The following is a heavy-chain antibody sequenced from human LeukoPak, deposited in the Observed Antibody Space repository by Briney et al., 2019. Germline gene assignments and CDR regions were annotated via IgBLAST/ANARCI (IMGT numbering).Heavy chain of an antibody. V-gene: IGHV3-7*01. D-gene: IGHD4-11*01. CDR1: GFTFSSYG. CDR3: TRVEETATTAAIIRKYSYYYYYMDV. Sequence: GGSLRLSCAASGFTFSSYGMSWVRQPPGKGLEWVANIKQDESEKHYVDSVKGRFTISRDNAKNSLYLQMSSLRAEDTAVYYCTRVEETATTAAIIRKYSYYYYYMDVWGKGNTVTVSS. J-gene: IGHJ6*03. CDR2: IKQDESEK.